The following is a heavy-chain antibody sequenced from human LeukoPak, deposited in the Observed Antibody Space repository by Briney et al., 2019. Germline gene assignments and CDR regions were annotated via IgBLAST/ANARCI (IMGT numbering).Heavy chain of an antibody. CDR3: ARGGSVVYFDY. D-gene: IGHD2-15*01. CDR1: GGSISSYY. V-gene: IGHV4-59*08. Sequence: SETLSLTCTVSGGSISSYYWSWIRQPPGKGLEWIGYIYYSGSTNYNPSLKSRVTISVDTSKNQFSLKLSSVTAADTAVYYCARGGSVVYFDYWGQGTLVTVSS. J-gene: IGHJ4*02. CDR2: IYYSGST.